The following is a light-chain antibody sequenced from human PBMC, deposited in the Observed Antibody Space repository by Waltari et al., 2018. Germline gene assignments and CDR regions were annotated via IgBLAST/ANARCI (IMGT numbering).Light chain of an antibody. Sequence: QSALTQPASVSGSLGQSITIPCTRTYSNVRSSRCVSCYQQHPDKAPKLMISEGSQRPSGVSNRFSGSKSGNTASLTISGLQAEDEADYYCSSYAGGSTYVFGTGTKVTVL. J-gene: IGLJ1*01. CDR3: SSYAGGSTYV. CDR2: EGS. V-gene: IGLV2-23*01. CDR1: YSNVRSSRC.